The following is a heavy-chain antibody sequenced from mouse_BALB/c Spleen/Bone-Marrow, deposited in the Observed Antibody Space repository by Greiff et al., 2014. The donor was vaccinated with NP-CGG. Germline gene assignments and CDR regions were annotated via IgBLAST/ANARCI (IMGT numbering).Heavy chain of an antibody. Sequence: DVQLQESGAELVKPGASVKLSCTASGFNIKDTYMHWVKQRPEQGLEWIGRIDPANGYTNYAPKFQGKATITADTSSNTAYLQLSSLTSEDTAVYYCASKKNYYAMDYWGQGTSVTVSS. V-gene: IGHV14-3*02. CDR2: IDPANGYT. CDR1: GFNIKDTY. J-gene: IGHJ4*01. CDR3: ASKKNYYAMDY.